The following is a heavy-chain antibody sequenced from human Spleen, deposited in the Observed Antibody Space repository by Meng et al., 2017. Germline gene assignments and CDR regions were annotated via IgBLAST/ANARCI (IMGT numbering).Heavy chain of an antibody. CDR1: GGSFSDYY. Sequence: QVELQQWGEGLLKPSGTLSLTFVVSGGSFSDYYWSWIRQPPGKGLVWIGEINHSGSTNYNPSLKSRVTISVDTSKNQFSLKLSSVTAADTAVYYCARGGARYDILTGYYSAYFDYWGQGTLVTASS. V-gene: IGHV4-34*01. CDR2: INHSGST. CDR3: ARGGARYDILTGYYSAYFDY. J-gene: IGHJ4*02. D-gene: IGHD3-9*01.